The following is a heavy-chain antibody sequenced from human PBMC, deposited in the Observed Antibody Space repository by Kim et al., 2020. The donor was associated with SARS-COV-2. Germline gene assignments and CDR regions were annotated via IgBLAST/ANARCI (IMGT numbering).Heavy chain of an antibody. CDR1: GYTFTSYG. J-gene: IGHJ4*02. V-gene: IGHV1-18*01. CDR3: ARDRAMVRGVIITNGGFDY. D-gene: IGHD3-10*01. Sequence: ASVKVSCKASGYTFTSYGISWVRQAPGQGLEWMGWISAYNGNTNYAQKLQGGVTMTTDTSTSTAYMELRSLRSDDTAVYYCARDRAMVRGVIITNGGFDYWGQGTLVTVSS. CDR2: ISAYNGNT.